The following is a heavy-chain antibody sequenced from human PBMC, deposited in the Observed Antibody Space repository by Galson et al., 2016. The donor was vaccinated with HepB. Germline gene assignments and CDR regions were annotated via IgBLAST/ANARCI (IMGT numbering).Heavy chain of an antibody. CDR1: GYTFTTYG. CDR3: ARDPRKIRYQLLEIYYYYYAMDV. D-gene: IGHD2-2*01. V-gene: IGHV1-18*01. J-gene: IGHJ6*02. Sequence: SVKVSCKASGYTFTTYGISWVRRAPGQGLEWMGWISAYNGNTNYAQKLKGRVTMTTDTSTSTAYMELRSLRSDDTAVYYCARDPRKIRYQLLEIYYYYYAMDVWGQGTTVTVSS. CDR2: ISAYNGNT.